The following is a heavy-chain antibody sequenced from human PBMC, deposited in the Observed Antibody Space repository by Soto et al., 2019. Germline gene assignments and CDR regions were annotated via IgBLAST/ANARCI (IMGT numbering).Heavy chain of an antibody. D-gene: IGHD2-2*01. J-gene: IGHJ6*02. Sequence: GGSLRLSCAASGFTLSNAWMGWVRQAPGKGLEWVGRIKSKTDGGTTDYAAPVKGRFTISRDDSKNTLYLQMNSLKTEDTAVYYCTTCTSCPRGGYYYYYYGMDVWGQGTTVTVSS. V-gene: IGHV3-15*01. CDR3: TTCTSCPRGGYYYYYYGMDV. CDR2: IKSKTDGGTT. CDR1: GFTLSNAW.